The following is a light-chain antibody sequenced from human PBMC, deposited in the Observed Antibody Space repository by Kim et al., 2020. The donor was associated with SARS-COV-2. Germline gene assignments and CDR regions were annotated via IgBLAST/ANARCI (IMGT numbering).Light chain of an antibody. V-gene: IGKV3-20*01. Sequence: LCPRERARLACRARQPLSSRYLGRYEQKPGQGRRLLFYGASNRATGLPDRFSGSGSGPDFTLTISRPETEDIAVYYCQQCGGSTYASGQGTKLEI. CDR2: GAS. CDR3: QQCGGSTYA. CDR1: QPLSSRY. J-gene: IGKJ2*01.